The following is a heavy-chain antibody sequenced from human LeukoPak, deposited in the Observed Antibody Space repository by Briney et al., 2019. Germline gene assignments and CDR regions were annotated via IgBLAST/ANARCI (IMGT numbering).Heavy chain of an antibody. V-gene: IGHV1-69*13. D-gene: IGHD6-13*01. CDR1: GGTFSSYA. CDR2: IIPIFGTA. CDR3: ARGHGAAADWGDYFDY. Sequence: SVKVSCKASGGTFSSYAISWVRQAPGQGLEWMGGIIPIFGTANYAQKFQGRVTITADESTSTAYMELSSLRSEDTAVYYCARGHGAAADWGDYFDYWGQGTLVTVSS. J-gene: IGHJ4*02.